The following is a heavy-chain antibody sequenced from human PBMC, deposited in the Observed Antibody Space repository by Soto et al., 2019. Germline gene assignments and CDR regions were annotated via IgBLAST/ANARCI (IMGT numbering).Heavy chain of an antibody. Sequence: EVQLVESGGGLVKPGGSLRLSCAASGFTFSTYSMTWVRQAPGKGLEWVSSISSSSNDIYYADSVKGRFTISRDNARNSLYLQMNSLGVEDTAVFYCARDVSIDAAGTGFAFDIWGQGTMVTVSS. D-gene: IGHD6-13*01. CDR2: ISSSSNDI. CDR1: GFTFSTYS. CDR3: ARDVSIDAAGTGFAFDI. V-gene: IGHV3-21*02. J-gene: IGHJ3*02.